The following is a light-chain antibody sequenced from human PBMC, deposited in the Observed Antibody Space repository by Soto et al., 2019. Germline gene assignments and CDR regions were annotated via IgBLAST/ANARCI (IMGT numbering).Light chain of an antibody. V-gene: IGKV3-20*01. CDR1: QSVSSSY. CDR2: GAS. CDR3: QQYGSSPLT. Sequence: EIVLTQSPGTLSLSPGERATLSCRASQSVSSSYFAWYQQKPGQAPRLLIYGASSRATGIPDRFSASGSGTDFTLTISRLEPGDFAVYYCQQYGSSPLTFGGGTKVEIK. J-gene: IGKJ4*01.